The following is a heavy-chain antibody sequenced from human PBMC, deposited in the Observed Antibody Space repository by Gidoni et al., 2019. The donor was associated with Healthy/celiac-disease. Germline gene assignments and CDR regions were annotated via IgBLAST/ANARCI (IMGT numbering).Heavy chain of an antibody. CDR2: IYYSGST. V-gene: IGHV4-31*03. Sequence: QVQLPESGPGLVKPSQTLSLPCTVSGGSISSGGYYWSWIRQHPGKGLEWIGYIYYSGSTYYNPSLKSRVTISVDTSKNQFSLKLSSVTAADTAVYYCARTIAVAGYYYGMDVWGQGTTVTVSS. D-gene: IGHD6-19*01. CDR3: ARTIAVAGYYYGMDV. CDR1: GGSISSGGYY. J-gene: IGHJ6*02.